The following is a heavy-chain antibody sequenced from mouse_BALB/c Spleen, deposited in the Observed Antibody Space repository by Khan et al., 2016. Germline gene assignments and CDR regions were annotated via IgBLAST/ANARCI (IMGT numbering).Heavy chain of an antibody. V-gene: IGHV3-2*02. D-gene: IGHD1-2*01. CDR1: GYSITSDYA. CDR2: ISYSGGT. Sequence: VQLKESGPGLVKPSQSLSLTCTVTGYSITSDYAWNWIRQFPGNKLEWMGYISYSGGTRYYPSLKSRISFTRDTSKNQFFLQLNSVTTEDTVTYYCARTPTAYYTMDYWGQGTSVTVSS. J-gene: IGHJ4*01. CDR3: ARTPTAYYTMDY.